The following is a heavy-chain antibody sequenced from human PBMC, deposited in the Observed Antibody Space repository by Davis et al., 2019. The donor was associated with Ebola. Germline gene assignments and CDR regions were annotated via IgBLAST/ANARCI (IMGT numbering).Heavy chain of an antibody. CDR2: ISAYNGNT. V-gene: IGHV1-18*01. CDR3: ARGDCSGGSCYSFDY. J-gene: IGHJ4*02. CDR1: GYTFTSYG. Sequence: ASVKVSCKASGYTFTSYGISWVRQAPGQGLEWMGWISAYNGNTNYAQKLQGRVTMTTDTSTSTAYMELRSLRSDDTAVYCCARGDCSGGSCYSFDYWGQGTLVTVSS. D-gene: IGHD2-15*01.